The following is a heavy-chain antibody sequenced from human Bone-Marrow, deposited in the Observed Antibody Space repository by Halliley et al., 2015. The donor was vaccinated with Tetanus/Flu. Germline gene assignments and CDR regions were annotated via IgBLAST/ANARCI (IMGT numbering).Heavy chain of an antibody. J-gene: IGHJ4*02. CDR3: ARSLVRLGESIYFDY. CDR2: FYYSGTT. V-gene: IGHV4-31*03. CDR1: GAPPISSGGHY. Sequence: TLSLTCTVSGAPPISSGGHYWSWIRQHPVKGLEWIGCFYYSGTTYYNPSLKSRFTISVDTSKNQFSLKLSSVTAADTAVYYCARSLVRLGESIYFDYWGLGTLVTVSS. D-gene: IGHD3-16*01.